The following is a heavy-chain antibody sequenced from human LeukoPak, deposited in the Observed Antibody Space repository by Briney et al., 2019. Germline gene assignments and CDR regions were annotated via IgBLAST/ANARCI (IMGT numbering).Heavy chain of an antibody. Sequence: TLSLTCTVSGGSISSGSYYWSWIRQPAGKGLEWIGRIYTSGSTNYNPSLKSRVTISVDTSKNQFSLKLSSVTAADTAVYYCARGADYDFWSGFDYWGQGTLVTVSS. CDR2: IYTSGST. CDR1: GGSISSGSYY. CDR3: ARGADYDFWSGFDY. V-gene: IGHV4-61*02. D-gene: IGHD3-3*01. J-gene: IGHJ4*02.